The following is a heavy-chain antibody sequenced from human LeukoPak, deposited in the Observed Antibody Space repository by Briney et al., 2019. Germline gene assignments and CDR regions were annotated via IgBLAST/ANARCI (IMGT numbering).Heavy chain of an antibody. CDR2: IDPNSGGT. V-gene: IGHV1-2*02. D-gene: IGHD3-22*01. CDR3: ARDYYDSSGYYACLGY. CDR1: GYTFTGYY. J-gene: IGHJ4*02. Sequence: ASVKVSCKASGYTFTGYYMHWVRQAPGQGLEWMGWIDPNSGGTNYAQKFQGRVTMTRDTSISTAYMELSRLRSDDTAVYYCARDYYDSSGYYACLGYWGQGTLVTVSS.